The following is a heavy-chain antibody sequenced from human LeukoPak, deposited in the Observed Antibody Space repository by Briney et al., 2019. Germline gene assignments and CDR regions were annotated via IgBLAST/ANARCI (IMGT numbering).Heavy chain of an antibody. CDR3: ARGVSLYSSSSHYYGMDV. J-gene: IGHJ6*02. D-gene: IGHD6-13*01. V-gene: IGHV1-69*01. CDR1: GGTFSSYA. Sequence: ASVTVSCKASGGTFSSYAISWVRQAPGQGLEWMGGIIPTFGTANYAQKFQGRVTITADESTSTAYMELSSLRSEDTAVYYCARGVSLYSSSSHYYGMDVWGQGTTVTVSS. CDR2: IIPTFGTA.